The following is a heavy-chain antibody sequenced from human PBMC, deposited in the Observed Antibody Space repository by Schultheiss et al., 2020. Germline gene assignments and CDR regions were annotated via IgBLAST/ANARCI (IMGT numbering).Heavy chain of an antibody. CDR3: AREWATVVPDY. V-gene: IGHV3-11*01. CDR2: ISSSGSTI. CDR1: GGSISSSSYY. Sequence: LSLTCTVSGGSISSSSYYWGWIRQPPGKGLEWVSYISSSGSTIYYADSVKGRFTISRDNAKNSLYLQMNSLRAEDTAVYYCAREWATVVPDYWGQGTLVTGSS. D-gene: IGHD4-23*01. J-gene: IGHJ4*02.